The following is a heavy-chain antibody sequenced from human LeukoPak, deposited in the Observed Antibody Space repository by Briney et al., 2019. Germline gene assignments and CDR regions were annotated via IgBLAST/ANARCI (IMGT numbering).Heavy chain of an antibody. CDR1: GFTFSSYA. J-gene: IGHJ4*02. CDR3: ARGENYDFWSGFDY. Sequence: GGSLRLSCEASGFTFSSYAMHWVRQAPGKGLEWVAVISYDGSNKYYADSVKGRFTISRDNSKNTLYLQMNSLRAEDTAVYYCARGENYDFWSGFDYWGQGTLVTVSS. CDR2: ISYDGSNK. V-gene: IGHV3-30-3*01. D-gene: IGHD3-3*01.